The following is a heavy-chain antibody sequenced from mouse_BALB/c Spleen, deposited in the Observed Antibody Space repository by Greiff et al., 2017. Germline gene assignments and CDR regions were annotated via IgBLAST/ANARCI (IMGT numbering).Heavy chain of an antibody. CDR1: GYTFTSYW. Sequence: VQLQQPGAELVKPGASVKLSCKASGYTFTSYWMHWVKQRPGQGLEWIGEINPSNGRTNYNEKFKSKATLTVDKSSSTAYMELRSLTSEDTAVYYCARSDGYYGGYAMDYWGQGTSVTVSS. CDR2: INPSNGRT. D-gene: IGHD2-3*01. CDR3: ARSDGYYGGYAMDY. J-gene: IGHJ4*01. V-gene: IGHV1S81*02.